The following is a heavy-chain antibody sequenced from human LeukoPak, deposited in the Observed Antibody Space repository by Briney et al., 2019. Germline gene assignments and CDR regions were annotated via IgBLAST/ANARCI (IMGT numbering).Heavy chain of an antibody. CDR1: GGSISSYY. Sequence: SETLSLTCTVSGGSISSYYWSWIRQPPGKGLEWIGRIYTSGSTNYNPSLKSRVTMSVDTSKNQFSLKLSSVTAADTAVYYCARANYDYVWGSYRYIFYFDYWGQGTLVTVSS. J-gene: IGHJ4*02. D-gene: IGHD3-16*02. CDR2: IYTSGST. V-gene: IGHV4-4*07. CDR3: ARANYDYVWGSYRYIFYFDY.